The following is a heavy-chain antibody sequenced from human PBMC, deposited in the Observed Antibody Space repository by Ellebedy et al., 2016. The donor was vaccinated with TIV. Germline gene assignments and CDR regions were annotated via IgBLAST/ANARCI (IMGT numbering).Heavy chain of an antibody. CDR1: GFTFSTYA. CDR3: ARGPTTIYYYYMDV. D-gene: IGHD1-1*01. J-gene: IGHJ6*03. V-gene: IGHV3-23*01. CDR2: ISDAGINT. Sequence: GESLKISXAASGFTFSTYAMSWVRQAPGKGLQWVSGISDAGINTYYADSVKGRFTISRDNAKTSLHLQMNSLKAEDTAVYYCARGPTTIYYYYMDVWGKGTTVTVSS.